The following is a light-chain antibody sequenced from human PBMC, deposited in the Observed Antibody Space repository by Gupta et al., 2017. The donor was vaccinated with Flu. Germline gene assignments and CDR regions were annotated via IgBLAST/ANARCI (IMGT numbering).Light chain of an antibody. CDR2: KAS. CDR1: QSIRNW. J-gene: IGKJ2*01. CDR3: QQYDTYSGT. V-gene: IGKV1-5*03. Sequence: PSTQSASEGDRVTITCRASQSIRNWLAWYQQKPGKAPNLLIYKASSLESGVPSRFSGSGSGTEFTLTISSLQPDDFATYYCQQYDTYSGTFGQGTKLEIK.